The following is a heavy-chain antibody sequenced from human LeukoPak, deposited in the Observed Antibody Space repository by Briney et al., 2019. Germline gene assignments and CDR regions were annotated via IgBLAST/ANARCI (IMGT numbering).Heavy chain of an antibody. Sequence: SETLSLTCAVYGGSFSGYYWGWIRQPPGKGLEWIGEINHSGSTNYNPSLKSRVTIPVDTSKNQFSLKLSSVTAADTAVYYCARGELYYYYYYGMDVWGQGTTVTVSS. J-gene: IGHJ6*02. V-gene: IGHV4-34*01. CDR2: INHSGST. D-gene: IGHD2-8*01. CDR3: ARGELYYYYYYGMDV. CDR1: GGSFSGYY.